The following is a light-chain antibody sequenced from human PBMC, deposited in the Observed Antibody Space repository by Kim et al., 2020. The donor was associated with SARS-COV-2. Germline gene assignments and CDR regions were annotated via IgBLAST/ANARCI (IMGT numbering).Light chain of an antibody. CDR3: QQRTPSFP. J-gene: IGKJ2*01. V-gene: IGKV3-11*01. CDR1: QSVSSY. Sequence: IVLTQSPSAPPLSPGERATLSCRASQSVSSYLAWYQQKPGQAPRLLIYDASNRATGIPARFSGSGSGTDFTLTISSLEPEDFAVYYCQQRTPSFPFGQGTTL. CDR2: DAS.